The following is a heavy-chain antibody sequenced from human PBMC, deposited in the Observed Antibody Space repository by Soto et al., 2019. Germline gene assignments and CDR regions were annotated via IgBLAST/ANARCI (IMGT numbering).Heavy chain of an antibody. Sequence: QVQLQESGPGLVKPSQTLSLTCTVSGGSISNGGYYWNWIRQHPGKGLEWIGYIYYSGTTYYNPSLKSRVTIAVDTSKNQFSLKLSSVTAADTAVYYCAASCVGCGGFNYYGMDVWGQGTTVTVSS. CDR1: GGSISNGGYY. D-gene: IGHD2-21*01. J-gene: IGHJ6*02. CDR2: IYYSGTT. CDR3: AASCVGCGGFNYYGMDV. V-gene: IGHV4-31*03.